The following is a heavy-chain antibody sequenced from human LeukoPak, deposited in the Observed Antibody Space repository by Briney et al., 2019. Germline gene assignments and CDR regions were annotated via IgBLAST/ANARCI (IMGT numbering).Heavy chain of an antibody. Sequence: SETLSLTCAVYGGSFSVYYWSWIRQPPGKGLEWIGEINHSGGTNYSPSLKSRVTISVATSKNQFSLQLSSVTAADTAVYYCARVGFTIFGVVIKKDYYYMDVWGKGTTVTVSS. V-gene: IGHV4-34*01. CDR2: INHSGGT. J-gene: IGHJ6*03. CDR3: ARVGFTIFGVVIKKDYYYMDV. D-gene: IGHD3-3*01. CDR1: GGSFSVYY.